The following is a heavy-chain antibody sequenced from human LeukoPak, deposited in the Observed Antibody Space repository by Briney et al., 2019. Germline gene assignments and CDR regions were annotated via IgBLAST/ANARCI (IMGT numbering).Heavy chain of an antibody. CDR1: GFTFSSYA. CDR3: SYGAPTTSNY. CDR2: ISVSGAST. V-gene: IGHV3-23*01. J-gene: IGHJ4*02. D-gene: IGHD2/OR15-2a*01. Sequence: GGSLRLSCAVSGFTFSSYAMTWVRQAPGKGLEWVSVISVSGASTYNADSVKGRFTMSRDNAKNTLYLQMNRLRVEDTAVYYCSYGAPTTSNYWGQGTLVTVSS.